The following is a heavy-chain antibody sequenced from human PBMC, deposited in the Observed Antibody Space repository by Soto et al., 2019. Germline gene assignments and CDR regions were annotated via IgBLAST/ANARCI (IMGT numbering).Heavy chain of an antibody. V-gene: IGHV1-18*01. J-gene: IGHJ4*02. CDR3: ARDLVPTVTQSDY. CDR2: ISAYNGNT. Sequence: QVPLVQSGAEVKKPRASVKFSCKASGYTFTSYGITWVRQAPGQGLEWLGWISAYNGNTNHAQKLQGRVSMTADTSTSRGYMERRRLRSDDTDVYYGARDLVPTVTQSDYWGQGSLVTVSS. D-gene: IGHD4-17*01. CDR1: GYTFTSYG.